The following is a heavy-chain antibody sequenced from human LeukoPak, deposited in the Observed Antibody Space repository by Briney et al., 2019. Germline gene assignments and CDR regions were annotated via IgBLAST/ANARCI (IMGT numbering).Heavy chain of an antibody. V-gene: IGHV3-33*01. CDR2: IWYDGSNK. CDR3: ARDFEAYYDSSGYWSY. CDR1: GXTFSSYG. D-gene: IGHD3-22*01. J-gene: IGHJ4*02. Sequence: GGSLRLSCAASGXTFSSYGMHWVRQAPGKGLEWVAVIWYDGSNKYYADSVKGRFTISRDNSKNTLYLQMNSLRAEDTAVYYCARDFEAYYDSSGYWSYWGQGTLVTVSS.